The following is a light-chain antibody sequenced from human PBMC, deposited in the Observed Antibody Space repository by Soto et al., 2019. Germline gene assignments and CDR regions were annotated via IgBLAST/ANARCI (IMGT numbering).Light chain of an antibody. Sequence: EIVFTPSPVTLSLSPGGRATLSCRATQNVSSSYLAWYQQKPGKAPKLLIYGASSRDSGIPDRFSGSGSGTDFTLTISRLEPEDFATYYCQLYSCYPPLTFGGGTKVDIK. CDR2: GAS. CDR3: QLYSCYPPLT. J-gene: IGKJ4*01. CDR1: QNVSSSY. V-gene: IGKV3-20*01.